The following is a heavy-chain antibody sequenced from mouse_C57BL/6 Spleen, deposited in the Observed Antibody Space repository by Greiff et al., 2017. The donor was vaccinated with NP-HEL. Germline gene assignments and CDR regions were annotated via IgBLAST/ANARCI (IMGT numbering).Heavy chain of an antibody. CDR2: INPNNGGT. J-gene: IGHJ2*01. CDR3: ALMVTFFDY. CDR1: GYTFTDYN. V-gene: IGHV1-22*01. D-gene: IGHD2-2*01. Sequence: EVKLVESGPELVKPGASVKMSCKASGYTFTDYNMHWVKQSHGKSLEWIGYINPNNGGTSYNQKFKGKATLTVNKSSSTAYMELRSLTSEDSAVYYCALMVTFFDYWGQGTTLTVSS.